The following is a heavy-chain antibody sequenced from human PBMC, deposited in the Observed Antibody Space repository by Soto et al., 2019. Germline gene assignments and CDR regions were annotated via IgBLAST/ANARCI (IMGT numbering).Heavy chain of an antibody. CDR1: GGTFSSYA. V-gene: IGHV1-69*01. D-gene: IGHD3-22*01. CDR3: ATPSNYDIVGYSLPFDY. J-gene: IGHJ4*02. CDR2: IIPIFGTP. Sequence: HVQLVQSGAEVKKPGSSVKVSCKASGGTFSSYAISWVRQAPGQGLEWMGGIIPIFGTPKYAQKFQGRVTIIANEPTTTAYMKRTSLRPEDTAVYYCATPSNYDIVGYSLPFDYWGQGTLAPSPQ.